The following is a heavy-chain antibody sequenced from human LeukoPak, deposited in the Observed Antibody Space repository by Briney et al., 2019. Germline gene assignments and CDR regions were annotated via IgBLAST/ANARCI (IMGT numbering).Heavy chain of an antibody. D-gene: IGHD6-19*01. CDR1: GFTFSSYS. J-gene: IGHJ3*02. Sequence: GGSLRLYCAASGFTFSSYSMNWVRQAPGKGLEWVSYISSSSSTIYYADSVKGGFTISRDNAKNSLYLQMNSLRAEDTAVYYCARGSSGWRGAFDIWGQGTMVTVSS. CDR3: ARGSSGWRGAFDI. CDR2: ISSSSSTI. V-gene: IGHV3-48*01.